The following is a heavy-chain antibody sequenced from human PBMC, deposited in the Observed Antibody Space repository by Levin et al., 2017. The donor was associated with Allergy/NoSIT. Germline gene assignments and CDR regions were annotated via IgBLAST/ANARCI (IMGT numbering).Heavy chain of an antibody. V-gene: IGHV1-2*02. CDR3: ARAPSSGWHDY. CDR1: GYTFTGYY. CDR2: MNPNSGDT. Sequence: GESLKISCKASGYTFTGYYLHWVRQAPGQGLEWMGWMNPNSGDTKNAQKFQGRVTMTRDTSINTAYMELSTLRSDDTAVFYCARAPSSGWHDYWGQGTLVTVSS. J-gene: IGHJ4*02. D-gene: IGHD6-19*01.